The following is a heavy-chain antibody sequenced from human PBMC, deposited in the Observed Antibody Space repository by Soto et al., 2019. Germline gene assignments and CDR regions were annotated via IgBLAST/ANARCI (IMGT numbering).Heavy chain of an antibody. CDR2: ISGGGDST. CDR3: AKRYGVASYYFDY. CDR1: GFSFSRYA. V-gene: IGHV3-23*01. J-gene: IGHJ4*02. Sequence: GGSLRLSCAASGFSFSRYAMSWVRQAPGKGLEWVSTISGGGDSTYYEDSVKGRFTISRDNSKNTLSLQMNSLRAEDTAIFYCAKRYGVASYYFDYWGQGTRVTVS. D-gene: IGHD3-3*01.